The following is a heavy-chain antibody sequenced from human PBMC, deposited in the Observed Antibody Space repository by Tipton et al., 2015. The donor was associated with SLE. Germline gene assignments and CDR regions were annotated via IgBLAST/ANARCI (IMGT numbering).Heavy chain of an antibody. V-gene: IGHV3-33*01. CDR2: IWYDGSNK. CDR1: GFTFSSYG. D-gene: IGHD6-13*01. J-gene: IGHJ4*02. CDR3: AREMLLYGSSWQGFDY. Sequence: SLRLSCAASGFTFSSYGMHWVRQAPGKGLEWVAVIWYDGSNKYYADSVKGRFTISRDNSKNTLYLQMNSLRAEDTAVYYCAREMLLYGSSWQGFDYWGQGTLVTVSS.